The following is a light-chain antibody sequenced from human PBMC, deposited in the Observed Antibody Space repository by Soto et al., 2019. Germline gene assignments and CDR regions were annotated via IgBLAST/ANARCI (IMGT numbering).Light chain of an antibody. J-gene: IGKJ1*01. CDR1: QSLLHSNGYNF. V-gene: IGKV2-28*01. CDR3: MQVIQTPWK. Sequence: DIVMTQSPLSLPVTPGAPASISCRSSQSLLHSNGYNFLDWYLQKPGQSPQLLIYLGSNRASGVPDRFSGSGSGTDFTLRISRVEAEDVGVYYFMQVIQTPWKVGKGTKVAIK. CDR2: LGS.